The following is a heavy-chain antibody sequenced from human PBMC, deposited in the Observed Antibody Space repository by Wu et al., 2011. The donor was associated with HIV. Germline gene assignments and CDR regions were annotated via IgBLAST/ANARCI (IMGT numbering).Heavy chain of an antibody. CDR3: ARGFSSTTWDF. CDR1: NYTFTNYG. CDR2: ISGYNGDT. V-gene: IGHV1-18*01. Sequence: QVQLVQSGAEVTKPGASVKVSCKTSNYTFTNYGISWVRQAPGQGLEWMGWISGYNGDTKAAQKFQDRLTMTTDTSTTTAHMELRSLRPDDTAVYYCARGFSSTTWDFWGQGTLVTVSS. D-gene: IGHD2-2*01. J-gene: IGHJ4*02.